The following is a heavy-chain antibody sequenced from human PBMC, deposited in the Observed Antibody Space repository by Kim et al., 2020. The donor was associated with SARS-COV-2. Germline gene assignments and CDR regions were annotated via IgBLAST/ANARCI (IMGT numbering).Heavy chain of an antibody. CDR3: ATRSPTPPSGYYDRRGFDY. CDR2: IYHSGST. V-gene: IGHV4-4*02. D-gene: IGHD3-22*01. Sequence: SETLSLTCAVSGGSISSSNWWSWVRQPPGKGLEWIGEIYHSGSTNYNPSLKSRVTISVDKTKNQFSLKLSSVTAADTAVYYCATRSPTPPSGYYDRRGFDYWGQGTLVTVSS. CDR1: GGSISSSNW. J-gene: IGHJ4*02.